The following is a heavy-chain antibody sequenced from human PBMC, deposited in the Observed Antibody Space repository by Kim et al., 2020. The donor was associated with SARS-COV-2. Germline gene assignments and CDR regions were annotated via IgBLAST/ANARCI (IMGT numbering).Heavy chain of an antibody. V-gene: IGHV1-8*01. CDR1: GYTFTSYD. CDR3: TFLRLIAARVDYYGMDV. CDR2: MNPNSGNT. D-gene: IGHD6-6*01. J-gene: IGHJ6*02. Sequence: ASVKVSCKASGYTFTSYDINWVRQATGQGLEWMGWMNPNSGNTGYAQKFQGRVTMTRNTSISTAYMELSSLRSEDTAVYYCTFLRLIAARVDYYGMDVWGQGTTVTVSS.